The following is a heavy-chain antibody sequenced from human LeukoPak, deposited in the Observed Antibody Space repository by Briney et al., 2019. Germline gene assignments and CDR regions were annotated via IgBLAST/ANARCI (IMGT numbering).Heavy chain of an antibody. CDR1: RGSTSSYY. Sequence: PSETLSLTSTVSRGSTSSYYWGWIRQPPGKGLQCPGYAYYSGSTTYNPSLKCRVTISVDTSNNQFYLKLNSVTAADTAVYYCARHTTMAACHFEHWGQGTLVTVSS. V-gene: IGHV4-59*08. CDR2: AYYSGST. J-gene: IGHJ4*02. CDR3: ARHTTMAACHFEH. D-gene: IGHD5-18*01.